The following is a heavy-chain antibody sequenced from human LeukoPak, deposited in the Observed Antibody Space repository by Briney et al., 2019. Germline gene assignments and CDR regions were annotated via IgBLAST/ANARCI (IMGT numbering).Heavy chain of an antibody. Sequence: SETLSLTCTVSGGSISSYYWSRIRQPPGKGLEWIGYIYYSGSTNYNPSLKSRVTISVDTSKNQFSLKLSSVTAADTAVYYCARATTYDILTGYSDYWGQGTLVTVSS. CDR3: ARATTYDILTGYSDY. CDR2: IYYSGST. V-gene: IGHV4-59*01. D-gene: IGHD3-9*01. CDR1: GGSISSYY. J-gene: IGHJ4*02.